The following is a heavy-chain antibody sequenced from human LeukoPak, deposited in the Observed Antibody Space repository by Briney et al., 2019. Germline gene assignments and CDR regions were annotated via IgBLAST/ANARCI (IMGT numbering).Heavy chain of an antibody. CDR2: IYHSGST. V-gene: IGHV4-38-2*02. Sequence: SETLSLTCTVSGYSISSGYYWGWIRQPPGKGLEWIGSIYHSGSTYYNPSLKSRVTISVDTSKNQFSLTLSSMAAADTALYYCGRNGDYSLDYWGQGTLVTVSS. CDR1: GYSISSGYY. J-gene: IGHJ4*02. D-gene: IGHD2-15*01. CDR3: GRNGDYSLDY.